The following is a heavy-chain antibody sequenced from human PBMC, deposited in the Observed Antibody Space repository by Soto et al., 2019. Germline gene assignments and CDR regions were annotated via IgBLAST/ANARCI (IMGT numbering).Heavy chain of an antibody. D-gene: IGHD1-7*01. CDR1: GFTFSSYG. CDR3: ARDTGTTSDSYSMDV. Sequence: GGSLRLSCAASGFTFSSYGMHWVRQAPGKGLEWVAVIWYDGSNKYYADSVKGRFTISRDNSKNTLYLQMNSLRAEDTAVYYCARDTGTTSDSYSMDVWGRGTTVTVSS. J-gene: IGHJ6*03. CDR2: IWYDGSNK. V-gene: IGHV3-33*01.